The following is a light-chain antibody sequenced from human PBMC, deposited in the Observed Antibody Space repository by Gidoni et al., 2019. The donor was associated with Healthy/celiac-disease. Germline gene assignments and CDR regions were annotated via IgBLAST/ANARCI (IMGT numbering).Light chain of an antibody. CDR2: AAS. V-gene: IGKV1-39*01. CDR1: QSISSY. Sequence: DIEMTQSPSSLSASVGDRVTITCRASQSISSYLNWYQQKPGKAPKLLIYAASSLQSGVPSRFSGSGSVTDFTLTISSLQPEDFAPYSCQQSYRTWTCGQGTKVEIK. J-gene: IGKJ1*01. CDR3: QQSYRTWT.